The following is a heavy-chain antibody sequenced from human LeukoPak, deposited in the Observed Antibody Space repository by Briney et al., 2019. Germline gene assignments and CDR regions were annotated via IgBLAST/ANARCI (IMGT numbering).Heavy chain of an antibody. V-gene: IGHV4-39*07. CDR3: AREGEGVST. CDR2: IYYSGST. D-gene: IGHD6-13*01. CDR1: GGSISSSSHY. J-gene: IGHJ5*02. Sequence: SETLSLTCTVSGGSISSSSHYWGWIRQPPGKGLEWIGSIYYSGSTYYNPSLKSRVTISVDTSKNQFSLKLSSVTAADTAVYYCAREGEGVSTWGQGTLVTVSS.